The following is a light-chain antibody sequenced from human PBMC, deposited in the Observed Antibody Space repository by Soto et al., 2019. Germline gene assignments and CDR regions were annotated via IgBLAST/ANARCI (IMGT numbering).Light chain of an antibody. V-gene: IGLV2-23*01. Sequence: QSALTQPASVSGSPGQSTTISCTGTSSDIGSYNYVSWYQQHPGRAPRLMIYEVNKRPSGVSNRFSGSKSGNTASLTISGLQAEDEADYYCCAFVRSNALLFGGGTKLTVL. CDR1: SSDIGSYNY. J-gene: IGLJ2*01. CDR3: CAFVRSNALL. CDR2: EVN.